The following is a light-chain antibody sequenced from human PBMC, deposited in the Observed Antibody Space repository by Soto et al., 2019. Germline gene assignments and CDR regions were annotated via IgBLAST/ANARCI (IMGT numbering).Light chain of an antibody. Sequence: EIVLTQSPGTLSLSPGERATLSCRASQSVSSSYSAWYQQKPGQAPRLLIYGASSRATGIPDRFSGSGSGTDFTLTISRLEPEDFAVYYCQQYGSSRRTFGQGTKVEIK. CDR2: GAS. V-gene: IGKV3-20*01. J-gene: IGKJ1*01. CDR1: QSVSSSY. CDR3: QQYGSSRRT.